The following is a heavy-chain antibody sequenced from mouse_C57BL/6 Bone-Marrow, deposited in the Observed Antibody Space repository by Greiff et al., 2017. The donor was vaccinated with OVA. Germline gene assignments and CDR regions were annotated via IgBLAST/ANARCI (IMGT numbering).Heavy chain of an antibody. V-gene: IGHV1-82*01. Sequence: QVQLKESGPELVKPGASVKISCKASGYAFSSSWMNWVKQRPGKGLEWIGRIYPGDGDTNYNGKFKGKATLTADKSSSTAYMQLSSLTTEDSAIYYCAREGRYYFDYWGQGTTLTVSS. CDR1: GYAFSSSW. J-gene: IGHJ2*01. CDR3: AREGRYYFDY. D-gene: IGHD1-1*01. CDR2: IYPGDGDT.